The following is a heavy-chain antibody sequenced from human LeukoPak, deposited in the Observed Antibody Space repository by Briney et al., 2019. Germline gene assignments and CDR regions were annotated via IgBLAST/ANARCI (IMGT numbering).Heavy chain of an antibody. CDR1: GFTFSDYY. J-gene: IGHJ4*02. V-gene: IGHV3-11*06. CDR2: ITSGSDYT. D-gene: IGHD4-17*01. CDR3: ARNRGDPSYFDY. Sequence: GGSLRLSCAASGFTFSDYYMSWIRQAPGKGLEWVSYITSGSDYTDYADSVKGRFTISRDNPKNSLYLQMNSLRAEDTAVYYCARNRGDPSYFDYWGQGTLVTVSS.